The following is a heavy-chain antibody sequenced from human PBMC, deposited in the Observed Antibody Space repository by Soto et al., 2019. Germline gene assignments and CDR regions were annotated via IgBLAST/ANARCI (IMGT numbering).Heavy chain of an antibody. J-gene: IGHJ4*02. D-gene: IGHD3-9*01. CDR2: IYYSGST. Sequence: PSETLSLTCTVSGGSISSGGYYWSWIRQHPGKGLEWIGYIYYSGSTYYNPSLKSRVTISVDTSKNQFSLKLSSVTAADTAVYYCARGRDILTGYLDYWGQGXLVTVSS. CDR3: ARGRDILTGYLDY. V-gene: IGHV4-31*03. CDR1: GGSISSGGYY.